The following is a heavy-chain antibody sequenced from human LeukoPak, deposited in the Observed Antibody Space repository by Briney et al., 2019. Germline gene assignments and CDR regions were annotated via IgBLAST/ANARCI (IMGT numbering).Heavy chain of an antibody. CDR3: ARDSYQDYYGRFDP. Sequence: GGSLRLSCAGSGYSFDEYAMHWVRQAPGKGLEWVSGINWKSDKIGYADSVKGRFTISRDNSENTLYLQMNGLTAEDTAMYYCARDSYQDYYGRFDPWGQGTLVIVSS. CDR1: GYSFDEYA. D-gene: IGHD3-10*01. J-gene: IGHJ5*02. V-gene: IGHV3-9*01. CDR2: INWKSDKI.